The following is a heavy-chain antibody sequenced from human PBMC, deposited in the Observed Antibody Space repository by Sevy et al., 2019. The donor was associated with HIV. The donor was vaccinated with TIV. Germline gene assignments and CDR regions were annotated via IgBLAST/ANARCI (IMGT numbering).Heavy chain of an antibody. CDR3: AKVSLAAAGGSYYYYYYGMDV. CDR1: GFTFSSYS. CDR2: ISSSSSYI. D-gene: IGHD6-13*01. Sequence: GGSLRLSCAASGFTFSSYSMNWVRQAPGKGLEWVSSISSSSSYIYYADSVKGRFTISRDNSKNTLYLQMNSLRAEDTAVYYCAKVSLAAAGGSYYYYYYGMDVWGQGTTVTVSS. J-gene: IGHJ6*02. V-gene: IGHV3-21*04.